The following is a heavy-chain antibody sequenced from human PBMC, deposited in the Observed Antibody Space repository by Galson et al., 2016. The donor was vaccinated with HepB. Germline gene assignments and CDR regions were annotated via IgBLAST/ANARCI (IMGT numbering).Heavy chain of an antibody. CDR1: GFTFSNYG. Sequence: SLRLSCAASGFTFSNYGVHWVRQAPAKGLVWVAAVSMDGRRKFYAASVKGRLTISRDNSNSMLFLQMSSLRADDTAVYYCARRHEYCPPVGCSVDYWGQGTLVSVSS. V-gene: IGHV3-30*03. CDR3: ARRHEYCPPVGCSVDY. D-gene: IGHD2/OR15-2a*01. J-gene: IGHJ4*02. CDR2: VSMDGRRK.